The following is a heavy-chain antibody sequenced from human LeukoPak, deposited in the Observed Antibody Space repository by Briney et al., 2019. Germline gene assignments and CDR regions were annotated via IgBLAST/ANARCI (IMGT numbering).Heavy chain of an antibody. V-gene: IGHV1-18*01. Sequence: ASVKVSCKASGYTFTSYGISWVRQAPGQGLEWMGWISAYNGNTNYAQKLQGRVTMTTDTSTSTAYMELRSLRSDDTAVCYCARVGCSSTSCYALDNWFDPWGQGTLVTVSS. J-gene: IGHJ5*02. CDR2: ISAYNGNT. CDR3: ARVGCSSTSCYALDNWFDP. CDR1: GYTFTSYG. D-gene: IGHD2-2*01.